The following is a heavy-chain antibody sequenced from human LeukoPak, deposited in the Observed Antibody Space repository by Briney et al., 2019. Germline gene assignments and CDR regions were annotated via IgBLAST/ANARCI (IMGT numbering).Heavy chain of an antibody. D-gene: IGHD4-17*01. CDR3: AKGGDYGDYGWFDP. V-gene: IGHV3-23*01. CDR2: ISGSGGST. Sequence: GGSPRLSCAASGFTFSSYAMSWVRQAPGKGLEWVSAISGSGGSTYYADSVKGRFTISRDNSKNTLYLQMNSLRAEDTAVYYCAKGGDYGDYGWFDPWGQGTLVTVSS. J-gene: IGHJ5*02. CDR1: GFTFSSYA.